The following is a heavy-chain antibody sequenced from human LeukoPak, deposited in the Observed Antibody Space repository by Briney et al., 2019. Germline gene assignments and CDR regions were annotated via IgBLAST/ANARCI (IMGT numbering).Heavy chain of an antibody. D-gene: IGHD3-10*01. J-gene: IGHJ4*02. CDR2: VSSSGSTI. CDR3: ASVYYDSGNYPYYFDY. CDR1: GFSFSSYE. V-gene: IGHV3-48*03. Sequence: GGSLRLSCAASGFSFSSYEMNWVRQAPGKGLEWVSYVSSSGSTIYYADSVRGRFTISRDNAKNLLNLQMNSLRAEDTAVYYCASVYYDSGNYPYYFDYWGQGTLVTVSS.